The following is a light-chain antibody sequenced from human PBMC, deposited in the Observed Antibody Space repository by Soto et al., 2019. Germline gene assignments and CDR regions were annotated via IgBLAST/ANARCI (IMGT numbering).Light chain of an antibody. CDR2: GAS. CDR3: QQYGTSPYT. CDR1: QSVSSNY. Sequence: EIVLTQSPGTLSLSPGDRATLSCRASQSVSSNYLAWYQQKPGQALRLLIYGASSRATDIPDRFSGGGSGTDFTPTISRLEPEDFAVYYCQQYGTSPYTFGQGAKVEIK. V-gene: IGKV3-20*01. J-gene: IGKJ2*01.